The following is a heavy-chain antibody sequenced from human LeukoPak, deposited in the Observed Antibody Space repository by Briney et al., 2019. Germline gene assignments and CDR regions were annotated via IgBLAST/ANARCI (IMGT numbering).Heavy chain of an antibody. CDR1: GFSFSDYA. Sequence: PGGSLRLSCAASGFSFSDYAMSWVRQAPGKGLEWVSGLSGRDGSTYYANSVKGRFTISRDNAKNSLYLQMNSLRAEDTAVYYCARDGAIFGVVTAYYYYYGMDVWGQGTTVTVSS. J-gene: IGHJ6*02. V-gene: IGHV3-23*01. D-gene: IGHD3-3*01. CDR3: ARDGAIFGVVTAYYYYYGMDV. CDR2: LSGRDGST.